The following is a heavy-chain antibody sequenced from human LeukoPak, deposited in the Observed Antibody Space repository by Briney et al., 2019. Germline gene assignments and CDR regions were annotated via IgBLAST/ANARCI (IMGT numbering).Heavy chain of an antibody. CDR2: ISRSGGTT. J-gene: IGHJ4*02. CDR1: GFTFSSYA. V-gene: IGHV3-23*01. D-gene: IGHD6-19*01. Sequence: GGSLRLSCSASGFTFSSYAMSWVRQAPGKGLEWVSTISRSGGTTYYADSVKGRVTISRDNSNSTLYLRMNSLRAEDTAVYYCAKVIYTTGWSYFDNWGQGTLFTVSS. CDR3: AKVIYTTGWSYFDN.